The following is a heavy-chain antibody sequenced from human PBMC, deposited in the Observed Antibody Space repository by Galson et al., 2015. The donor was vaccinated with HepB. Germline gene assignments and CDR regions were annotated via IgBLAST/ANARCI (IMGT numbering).Heavy chain of an antibody. CDR2: ISGGGAGI. J-gene: IGHJ4*02. CDR1: GVTFSNYA. V-gene: IGHV3-23*01. Sequence: SLRLSCAASGVTFSNYAMSWVRQAPGKGLEWVSGISGGGAGIYYADSVKGRFTISRDNSKNTVYLQMNSLGGEDTAVYYCANLWGREADYWGQGTLVTVSS. CDR3: ANLWGREADY. D-gene: IGHD3-16*01.